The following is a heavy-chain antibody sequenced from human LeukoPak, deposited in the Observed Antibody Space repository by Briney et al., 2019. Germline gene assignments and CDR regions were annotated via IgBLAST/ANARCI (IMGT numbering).Heavy chain of an antibody. J-gene: IGHJ4*02. CDR1: GYMFNIYG. V-gene: IGHV1-18*01. D-gene: IGHD5-12*01. CDR2: ISAFNGNT. CDR3: ARSPPSTGYDRFDT. Sequence: GSVKVSCKASGYMFNIYGISWVRQAPGQGLEWMGWISAFNGNTNYARNFQDRVTMTTDTSTSTAYMELTSLSSDDTAVYYCARSPPSTGYDRFDTWGQGTLVTVSS.